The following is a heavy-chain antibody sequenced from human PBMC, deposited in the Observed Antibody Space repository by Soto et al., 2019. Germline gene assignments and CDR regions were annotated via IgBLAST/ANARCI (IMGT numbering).Heavy chain of an antibody. J-gene: IGHJ4*02. CDR3: ARHPRLGVTFYYFDY. V-gene: IGHV4-39*01. CDR2: IYYSGST. CDR1: GGSISSSSYY. D-gene: IGHD2-21*02. Sequence: SQTLSLTCTVSGGSISSSSYYWGWIRQPPGKGLEWIGSIYYSGSTYYNPSLKSRVTISVDTSKNQFSLKLSSVTAADTAVYYCARHPRLGVTFYYFDYWGQGTLVTVSS.